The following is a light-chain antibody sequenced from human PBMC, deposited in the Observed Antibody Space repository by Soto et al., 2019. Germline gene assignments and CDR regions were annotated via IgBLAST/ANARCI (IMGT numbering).Light chain of an antibody. V-gene: IGLV1-40*01. CDR3: QSYDSSLSGFYV. CDR1: SSNIGAGYD. Sequence: VLTQPPSVSGAPGQRVTISCTGRSSNIGAGYDVHWYQQLPGRAPKLLIYANSNRPSGVPDRFSGSRSGTSASLAITGLQAEDEADYSCQSYDSSLSGFYVFGTGTKVTVL. J-gene: IGLJ1*01. CDR2: ANS.